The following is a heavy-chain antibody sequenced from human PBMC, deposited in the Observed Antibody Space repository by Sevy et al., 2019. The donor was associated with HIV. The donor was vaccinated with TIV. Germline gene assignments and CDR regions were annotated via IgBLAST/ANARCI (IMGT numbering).Heavy chain of an antibody. J-gene: IGHJ4*02. CDR3: ATPTMTSLDYFDY. CDR2: IRSKADSYAT. D-gene: IGHD2-2*01. CDR1: GFTFSGSV. V-gene: IGHV3-73*01. Sequence: GGSLRLSCAASGFTFSGSVIYWVRQPSGKGLEWVGRIRSKADSYATAYAASVKGRFTISRDDSKNTAFLQMNVLKTEDTAVYYCATPTMTSLDYFDYWGQRTLVTVSS.